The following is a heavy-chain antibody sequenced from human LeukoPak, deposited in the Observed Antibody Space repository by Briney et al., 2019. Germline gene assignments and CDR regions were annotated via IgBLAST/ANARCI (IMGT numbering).Heavy chain of an antibody. CDR2: IGNSGTYI. CDR1: GFTFSSYS. J-gene: IGHJ4*02. CDR3: ARGDLSLNY. D-gene: IGHD3-16*01. V-gene: IGHV3-21*01. Sequence: GGSLRLSCAASGFTFSSYSMNWVRQAPGKGLEWVSSIGNSGTYIYYADSVKGRFTISRDNDKNSLYLQMNSLRAEDTAVYYCARGDLSLNYWGQGTLVTVSS.